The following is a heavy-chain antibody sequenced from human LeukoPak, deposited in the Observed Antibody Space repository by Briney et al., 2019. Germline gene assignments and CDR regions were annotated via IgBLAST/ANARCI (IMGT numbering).Heavy chain of an antibody. CDR3: ANLGIGTYYFDY. CDR1: GFTFSNYG. V-gene: IGHV3-23*01. J-gene: IGHJ4*02. Sequence: GGSLRLSCAASGFTFSNYGMSWVRQALGKGREWVSAISGSGGSTYYADSVKGRFTIPRDNSKNTLYLQMNRLRAEDTAVYYCANLGIGTYYFDYWGQGTLVTVSS. D-gene: IGHD1-1*01. CDR2: ISGSGGST.